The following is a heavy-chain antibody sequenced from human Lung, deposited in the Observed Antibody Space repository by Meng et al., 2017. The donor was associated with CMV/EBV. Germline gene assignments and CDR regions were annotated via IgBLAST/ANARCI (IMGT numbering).Heavy chain of an antibody. CDR1: GFTFSSYW. D-gene: IGHD7-27*01. CDR2: INEDGSFT. Sequence: EVELGESGGGLVQPGGSLRLSCADSGFTFSSYWMHWVRQVPGEGLGWVSRINEDGSFTSYAGSVKGRFTISRDNAKNTLYLQMNTLRVDDSAVYYCGRDLTGERDQWGQGTLVTVSS. CDR3: GRDLTGERDQ. J-gene: IGHJ4*02. V-gene: IGHV3-74*03.